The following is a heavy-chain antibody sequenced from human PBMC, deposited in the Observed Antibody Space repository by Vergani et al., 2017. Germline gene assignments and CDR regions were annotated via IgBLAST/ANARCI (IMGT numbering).Heavy chain of an antibody. V-gene: IGHV4-34*01. CDR2: INHSGST. Sequence: QVQLQQWGAGLLKPSETLSLTCAVYGGSFSGYYWSWIRQPPGKGLEWIGEINHSGSTNYNPSLKSRVTISVDTSKNQFSLKMSSVTAADTAVYYCARGVTIFGVVIWLAGLEHWGEGTLVTVSA. CDR1: GGSFSGYY. D-gene: IGHD3-3*01. J-gene: IGHJ5*02. CDR3: ARGVTIFGVVIWLAGLEH.